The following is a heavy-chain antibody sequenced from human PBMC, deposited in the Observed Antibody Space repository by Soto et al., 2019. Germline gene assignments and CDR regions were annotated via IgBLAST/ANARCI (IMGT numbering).Heavy chain of an antibody. V-gene: IGHV1-2*02. D-gene: IGHD6-6*01. J-gene: IGHJ5*02. CDR2: INPNSGGT. CDR1: GYTFTGYY. CDR3: ARGNPRIAARPPTYNCFDP. Sequence: GASVKVSCKASGYTFTGYYMHWVRQAPGQGLEWMGWINPNSGGTHYAQKFQGRVTMNRYTSISTAYMELSRLRSDDTAVYYCARGNPRIAARPPTYNCFDPWGQGTLVTVSS.